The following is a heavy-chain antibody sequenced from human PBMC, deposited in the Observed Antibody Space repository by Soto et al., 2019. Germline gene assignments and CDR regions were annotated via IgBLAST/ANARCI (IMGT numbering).Heavy chain of an antibody. Sequence: GGSLRLSCAASGFPFSEYGMTWVRQAPGRGLEWVSAMTGRGGSIHYAESVRGRFIISRDNSKNTLYLQMDRLRAGDTAVYYCAKGVMYSTKGLDVWGQGTTVTVSS. J-gene: IGHJ6*02. V-gene: IGHV3-23*01. CDR1: GFPFSEYG. D-gene: IGHD2-15*01. CDR3: AKGVMYSTKGLDV. CDR2: MTGRGGSI.